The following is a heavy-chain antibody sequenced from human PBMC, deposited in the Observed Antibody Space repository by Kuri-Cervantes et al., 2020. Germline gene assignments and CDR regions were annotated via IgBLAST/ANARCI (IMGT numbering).Heavy chain of an antibody. CDR3: ARVQTTNYYGFYYGMDV. V-gene: IGHV3-13*01. CDR2: IGTAGDT. D-gene: IGHD3-10*01. CDR1: GFTFSSYD. J-gene: IGHJ6*02. Sequence: GESLKISCAASGFTFSSYDMHWVRQATGKGLEWVSAIGTAGDTYYPGSVKGRFTISRDNSKNTLYLQMNSLRAEDTAVYYCARVQTTNYYGFYYGMDVWGQGTTVTGYS.